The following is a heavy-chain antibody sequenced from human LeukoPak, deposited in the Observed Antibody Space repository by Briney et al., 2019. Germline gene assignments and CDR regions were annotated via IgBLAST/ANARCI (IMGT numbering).Heavy chain of an antibody. D-gene: IGHD2-21*01. CDR2: MNPNSGNT. CDR1: GYTFPSYD. CDR3: ARIRQVWWGSRRDGIEF. V-gene: IGHV1-8*01. Sequence: GASVKVSCKASGYTFPSYDINWARQATGQGLEWMGWMNPNSGNTGYAQRFQGRVTRTRNTSISTAYMELSSLRSDDTAVYYCARIRQVWWGSRRDGIEFWGQGTLVIVSS. J-gene: IGHJ4*02.